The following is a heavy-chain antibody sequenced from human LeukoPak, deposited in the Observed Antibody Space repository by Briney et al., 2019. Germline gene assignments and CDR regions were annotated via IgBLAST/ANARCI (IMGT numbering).Heavy chain of an antibody. D-gene: IGHD3-10*01. CDR3: ASAYYSGYTAGVDY. CDR1: GFTFSSYA. V-gene: IGHV3-66*01. Sequence: GGSLRLSCAASGFTFSSYAMSWVRQAPGKGLEWVSVLFDDGSTYYADSVKGRFTISRDNSKNTLFLQMHSLRAEDTAVYYCASAYYSGYTAGVDYWGQGTLVTVSS. CDR2: LFDDGST. J-gene: IGHJ4*02.